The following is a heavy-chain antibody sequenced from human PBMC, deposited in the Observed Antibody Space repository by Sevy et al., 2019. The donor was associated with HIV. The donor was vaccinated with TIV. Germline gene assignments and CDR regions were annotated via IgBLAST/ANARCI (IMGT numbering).Heavy chain of an antibody. Sequence: GGSPRLSCAASGFSFSKYGMHWVRQAPGKGLEWVALIWYDGSSEYYADSVKGRFTISRDNSNNTLYLQVNSLRSEDTAVYYCVRGADYYDRGGANCDSWGQGTLVTVSS. CDR2: IWYDGSSE. V-gene: IGHV3-33*01. J-gene: IGHJ4*02. D-gene: IGHD3-22*01. CDR3: VRGADYYDRGGANCDS. CDR1: GFSFSKYG.